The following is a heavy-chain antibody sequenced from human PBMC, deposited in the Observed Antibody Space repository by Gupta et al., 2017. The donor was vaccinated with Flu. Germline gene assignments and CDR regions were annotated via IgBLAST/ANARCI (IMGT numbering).Heavy chain of an antibody. CDR1: GYTFTSYG. CDR2: ISAYNGNT. V-gene: IGHV1-18*01. D-gene: IGHD3-22*01. J-gene: IGHJ5*02. Sequence: QVQLVQSGAEVKKPGASVKVSCKASGYTFTSYGISWVRQAPGQGLEWMGWISAYNGNTNYAQKRHGRGTMTTDTSTSTAYMELRSLRSDDTAVYYCATGYSGYDWDDSSGYYLTWGQGTLVTVSS. CDR3: ATGYSGYDWDDSSGYYLT.